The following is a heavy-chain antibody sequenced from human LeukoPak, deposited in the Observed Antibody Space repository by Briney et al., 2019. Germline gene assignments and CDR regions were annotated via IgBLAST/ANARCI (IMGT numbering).Heavy chain of an antibody. CDR2: IYTDGGT. V-gene: IGHV3-66*01. Sequence: PGGSLRLSCAASGFTVSNNYMTWVRQAPGKGLEWVSVIYTDGGTKCADSVKGRFTISRDNSENTLYLQMNSLRAEDTAVYYCARSMSGAVAGTRDTNWFDPWGQGTLVTVSS. D-gene: IGHD6-19*01. CDR3: ARSMSGAVAGTRDTNWFDP. CDR1: GFTVSNNY. J-gene: IGHJ5*02.